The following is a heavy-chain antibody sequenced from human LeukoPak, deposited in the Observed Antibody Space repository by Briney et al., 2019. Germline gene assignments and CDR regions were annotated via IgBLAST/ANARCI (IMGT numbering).Heavy chain of an antibody. CDR3: ARGPYYYDSSGYPYFDY. Sequence: SVKVSCKASGGTFSSYAISWVRQAPGQGLEWMGGIIPIFGTANYAQKFQGRVTITADKSTSTAYMELSSLRSEDTAVYYCARGPYYYDSSGYPYFDYWGQGTLVTVSS. CDR1: GGTFSSYA. J-gene: IGHJ4*02. CDR2: IIPIFGTA. V-gene: IGHV1-69*06. D-gene: IGHD3-22*01.